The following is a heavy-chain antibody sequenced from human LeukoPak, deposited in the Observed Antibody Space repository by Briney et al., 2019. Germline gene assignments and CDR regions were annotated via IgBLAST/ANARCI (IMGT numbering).Heavy chain of an antibody. CDR3: ARGSPKYDS. CDR1: GGSFSGHY. J-gene: IGHJ5*01. CDR2: INHSGAT. Sequence: SETLSLTCAVSGGSFSGHYWNWIRQPPGKGLEWIGEINHSGATNYNPSLKSRVIISVDTSKNQFSLKVNHVTAADTAVYYCARGSPKYDSWGQGTLVTVSS. V-gene: IGHV4-34*01.